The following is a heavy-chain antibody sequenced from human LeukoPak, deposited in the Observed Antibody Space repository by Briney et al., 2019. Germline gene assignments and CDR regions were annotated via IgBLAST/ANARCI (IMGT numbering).Heavy chain of an antibody. J-gene: IGHJ6*02. CDR2: ITSSSSYT. CDR3: ARGYYYYGMDA. V-gene: IGHV3-11*05. Sequence: GGSLRLSCAASGFTFSDYYMSWIRQAPGKGLEWVSYITSSSSYTNYADSVKGRFTIYRDNAKNSLYLQMNSLSAEDTAVYYCARGYYYYGMDAWGQGTTVTVS. CDR1: GFTFSDYY.